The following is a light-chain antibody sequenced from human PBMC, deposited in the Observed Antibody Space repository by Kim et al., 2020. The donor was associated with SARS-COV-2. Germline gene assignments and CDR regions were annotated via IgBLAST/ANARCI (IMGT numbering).Light chain of an antibody. CDR2: GAS. V-gene: IGKV3-20*01. CDR3: QRYGSSPWT. J-gene: IGKJ1*01. CDR1: QSVSSSS. Sequence: PGERAPLSCRASQSVSSSSLAWYQQKPGQAPRLLIDGASSRATGIPDRFSGSGSGTDFTLTISRLEPEDFAVYYCQRYGSSPWTFGQGTKVDIK.